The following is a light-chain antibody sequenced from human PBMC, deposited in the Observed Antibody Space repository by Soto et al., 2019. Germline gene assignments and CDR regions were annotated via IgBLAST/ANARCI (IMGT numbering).Light chain of an antibody. CDR2: EGS. CDR1: SSDVGSYNL. Sequence: QSVLTQPASVSGSPGQSITISCTGTSSDVGSYNLVSWYQHHPGKAPKLMIYEGSKRPSGVSSRFSASKSGNTASLTISGLQAEDEADYYCCSYAGSTTFVVFGGGTKVTVL. CDR3: CSYAGSTTFVV. V-gene: IGLV2-23*03. J-gene: IGLJ2*01.